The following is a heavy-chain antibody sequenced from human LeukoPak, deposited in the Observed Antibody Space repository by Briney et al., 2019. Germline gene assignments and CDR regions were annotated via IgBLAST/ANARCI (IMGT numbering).Heavy chain of an antibody. CDR2: MNPNSGNT. V-gene: IGHV1-8*01. Sequence: GASVKVSCKASGYTFTSYDINWVRQATGQGLEWMGWMNPNSGNTGYAQKFQGRVTMTRNTSISTAYMELSSLRSEDTAVYYCASVGATIGTLDYWGQGTLVTVSS. D-gene: IGHD1-26*01. CDR3: ASVGATIGTLDY. CDR1: GYTFTSYD. J-gene: IGHJ4*02.